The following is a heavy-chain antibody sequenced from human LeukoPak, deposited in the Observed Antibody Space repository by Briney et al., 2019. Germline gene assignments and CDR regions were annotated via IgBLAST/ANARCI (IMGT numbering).Heavy chain of an antibody. CDR3: AHTVFSNWNEDAFDV. J-gene: IGHJ3*01. D-gene: IGHD1-1*01. CDR1: GFSLSTSKVG. V-gene: IGHV2-5*01. CDR2: IYWNDDK. Sequence: ESGPTLVNPTQTLTLTCTFSGFSLSTSKVGVGWIRQPPGKALELLALIYWNDDKRHSPSLQSRLTITKDTSKNQVVLTMTNMDPVDTATYYCAHTVFSNWNEDAFDVWGPGTMVTVSS.